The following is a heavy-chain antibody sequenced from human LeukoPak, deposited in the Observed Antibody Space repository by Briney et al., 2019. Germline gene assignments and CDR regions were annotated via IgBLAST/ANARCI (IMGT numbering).Heavy chain of an antibody. V-gene: IGHV3-30*02. Sequence: GGSLRLSCAASGFTFSSYSMNWVRQAPGKGLEWVAFIRYDGSNKYYADSVKGRFTISRDNSKNTLYLQMNSLRAEDTAVYYCAKDPTNTAGTDYWGQGTLVTVSS. D-gene: IGHD6-13*01. CDR1: GFTFSSYS. CDR3: AKDPTNTAGTDY. J-gene: IGHJ4*02. CDR2: IRYDGSNK.